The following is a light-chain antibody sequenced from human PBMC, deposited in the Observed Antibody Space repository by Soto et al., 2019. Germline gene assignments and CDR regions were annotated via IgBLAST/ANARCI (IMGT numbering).Light chain of an antibody. CDR3: QQSYSTLIT. J-gene: IGKJ4*01. V-gene: IGKV1-39*01. CDR2: GAS. CDR1: QGISTY. Sequence: DIPMTQSPSSLSASVGDRVTITCRASQGISTYLNWYQQKPGKAPKFLIYGASSLQSGVPSRFSGSGSGTHFTLTISSLQPEDSATYYCQQSYSTLITFGGGTKVEIK.